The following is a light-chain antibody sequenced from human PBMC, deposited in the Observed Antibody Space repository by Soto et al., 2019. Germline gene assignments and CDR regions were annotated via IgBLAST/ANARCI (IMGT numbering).Light chain of an antibody. CDR3: SSYTSSTTLSI. CDR1: SSNIGAGYD. V-gene: IGLV1-40*01. CDR2: GNS. Sequence: QSVLTQPPSVSGAPGQRVTISCTGSSSNIGAGYDVHWYQQLPGTAPKLLIYGNSNRPSGVPDRFSGSKSGTSASLAITGLQAEDEADYYCSSYTSSTTLSIFGGGTKVTVL. J-gene: IGLJ2*01.